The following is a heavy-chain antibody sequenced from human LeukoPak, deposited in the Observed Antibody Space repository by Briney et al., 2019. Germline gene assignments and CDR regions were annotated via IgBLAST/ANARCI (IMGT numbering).Heavy chain of an antibody. J-gene: IGHJ4*02. Sequence: ASVKVSCKASGYTFTGYYMHWVRQAPGQGLEWMGWINPKSGGTNYAQKFQGRVTMTRDTSISTAYMELSRLRSDDTAVYYCARALPVFSSGWFVYFDYWGQGTLVTVSS. D-gene: IGHD6-19*01. CDR3: ARALPVFSSGWFVYFDY. V-gene: IGHV1-2*02. CDR2: INPKSGGT. CDR1: GYTFTGYY.